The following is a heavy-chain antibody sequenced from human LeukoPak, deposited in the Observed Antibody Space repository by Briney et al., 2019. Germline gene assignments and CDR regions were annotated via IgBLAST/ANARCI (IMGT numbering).Heavy chain of an antibody. CDR2: IYSGGST. CDR1: GFTFSSYS. CDR3: ARDQLYCTGGYCYKDY. D-gene: IGHD2-8*02. J-gene: IGHJ4*02. V-gene: IGHV3-66*01. Sequence: GGSLRLSCAASGFTFSSYSMNWVRQAPGKGLEWVSVIYSGGSTYYADSVKGRFTISRDNAKNTLYLQINSLRAEDTAVYYCARDQLYCTGGYCYKDYWGQGTLVTVSS.